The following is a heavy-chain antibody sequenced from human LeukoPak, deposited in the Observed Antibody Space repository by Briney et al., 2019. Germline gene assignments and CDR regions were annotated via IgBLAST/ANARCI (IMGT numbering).Heavy chain of an antibody. V-gene: IGHV1-2*02. D-gene: IGHD1-26*01. CDR3: ARHPYSGSYHFDY. Sequence: ASVKVSCKASGYIFTGYYMHWVRQAPGQGLEWMGWINPNSGGTNSAQKFQGRVTMTRDTSISTAYMELSRLTSDDTAVYYCARHPYSGSYHFDYWGQGTLITVSS. J-gene: IGHJ4*02. CDR1: GYIFTGYY. CDR2: INPNSGGT.